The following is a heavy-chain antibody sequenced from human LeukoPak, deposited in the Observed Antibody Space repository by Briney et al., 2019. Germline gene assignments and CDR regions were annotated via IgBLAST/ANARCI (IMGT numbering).Heavy chain of an antibody. Sequence: GESLKTSCKGSGYSFSTYWIGWVRQMPGKGPEWMGIIYPDDSDTTYSPSFQGQVTISVDKSITTAYLQWSSLKASDTAIYYCARRVEPVVLSSGWFDSWGQGTLVTVSS. J-gene: IGHJ5*01. CDR2: IYPDDSDT. CDR3: ARRVEPVVLSSGWFDS. CDR1: GYSFSTYW. V-gene: IGHV5-51*01. D-gene: IGHD2-15*01.